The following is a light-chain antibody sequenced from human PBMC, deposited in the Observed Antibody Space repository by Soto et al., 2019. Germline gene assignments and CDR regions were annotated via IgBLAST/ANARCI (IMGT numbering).Light chain of an antibody. CDR2: KNN. J-gene: IGLJ3*02. CDR3: QSYDNILSGPL. Sequence: QSALTQPASVSGSPGQSITISCTGSGSNVGASYDVHWYQVLPGAGPRLLIYKNNNRPSGVPDRFSGSKSGSSASLAITGLRAEDEADYYCQSYDNILSGPLFGGGTEVTVL. V-gene: IGLV1-40*01. CDR1: GSNVGASYD.